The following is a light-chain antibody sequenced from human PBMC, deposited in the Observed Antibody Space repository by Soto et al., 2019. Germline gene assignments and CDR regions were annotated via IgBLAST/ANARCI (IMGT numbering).Light chain of an antibody. V-gene: IGLV1-47*01. CDR1: SSNIGSNF. J-gene: IGLJ3*02. Sequence: QSVLSQPPSASGAPGQRVTISCSGSSSNIGSNFVYWYQQLPGTAPKLLIYRTDQRPSGVPDRFSGSKPGASASLVISGLRCEDEADYYCAAWDNSLRRVFGGGTKVTVL. CDR3: AAWDNSLRRV. CDR2: RTD.